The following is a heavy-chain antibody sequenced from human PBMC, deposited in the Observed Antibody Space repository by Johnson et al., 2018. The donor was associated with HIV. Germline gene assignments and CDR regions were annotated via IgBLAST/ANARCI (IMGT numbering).Heavy chain of an antibody. CDR1: GFTFSSYA. V-gene: IGHV3-23*04. CDR3: ATVWRNEGRHSFDV. Sequence: VQLVESGGGLVQPGGSLRLSCAASGFTFSSYAMSWVRQAPGKGLEWVSAISGSGIYYADSVMGRFTISRDNAKNTLYLQMNSLRAEDTAVYYCATVWRNEGRHSFDVWGLGTMVTVSS. J-gene: IGHJ3*01. D-gene: IGHD1-1*01. CDR2: ISGSGI.